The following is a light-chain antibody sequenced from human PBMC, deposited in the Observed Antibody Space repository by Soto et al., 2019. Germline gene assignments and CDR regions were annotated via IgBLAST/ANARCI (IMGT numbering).Light chain of an antibody. CDR2: EVS. V-gene: IGLV2-14*01. CDR1: SSDVGGYNY. CDR3: SSCTSSSSVV. Sequence: QSALTQPASVSGSPGQSITISCTGTSSDVGGYNYVSWYQQHPGKAPKLMIYEVSNRPSGVSNRFSGSKSGNTASLTISGLQAEGEADYYCSSCTSSSSVVFGGGTKLTVL. J-gene: IGLJ2*01.